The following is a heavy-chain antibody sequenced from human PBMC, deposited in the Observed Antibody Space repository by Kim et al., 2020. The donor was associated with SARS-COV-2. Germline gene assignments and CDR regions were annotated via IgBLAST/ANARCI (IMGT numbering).Heavy chain of an antibody. D-gene: IGHD6-13*01. Sequence: GGSLRLSCAASGFTFSSYAMHWVRQAPGKGLEWVAVISYDGSNKYYADSVKGRFTISRDNSKNTLYLQMNSLRAEDTAVYYCARGKARRSLSAAGSWYLRNGVDAFAIWGQGTMVTVSS. CDR1: GFTFSSYA. CDR3: ARGKARRSLSAAGSWYLRNGVDAFAI. CDR2: ISYDGSNK. J-gene: IGHJ3*02. V-gene: IGHV3-30-3*01.